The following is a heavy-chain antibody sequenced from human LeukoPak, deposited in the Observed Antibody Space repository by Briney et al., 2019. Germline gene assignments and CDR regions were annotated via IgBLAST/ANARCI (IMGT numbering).Heavy chain of an antibody. CDR1: GFTFSSYE. CDR2: ISSSSSYI. D-gene: IGHD3-9*01. Sequence: GGSLRLSCAASGFTFSSYEMNWVRQAPGKGLEWVSYISSSSSYIYYADSVKGRFTISRDNAKNSLYLQMNSLRAEDTAVYYCAREGGVLRYFDWLSRNWFDPWGQGTLVTVSS. CDR3: AREGGVLRYFDWLSRNWFDP. J-gene: IGHJ5*02. V-gene: IGHV3-21*05.